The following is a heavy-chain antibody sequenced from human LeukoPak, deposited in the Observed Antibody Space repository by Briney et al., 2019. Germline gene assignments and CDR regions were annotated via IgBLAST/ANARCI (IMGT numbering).Heavy chain of an antibody. CDR2: INPNSGGT. V-gene: IGHV1-2*02. Sequence: ASVTVSCKASGYSFSDFYMHWVRPAPGQGLEWMGWINPNSGGTDYAQKFQGRVTMTRDTSISTAYMALSSLRSDDTAVYYCARVRSVVGGTIGYWGQGTLVTVSS. J-gene: IGHJ4*02. D-gene: IGHD2-15*01. CDR1: GYSFSDFY. CDR3: ARVRSVVGGTIGY.